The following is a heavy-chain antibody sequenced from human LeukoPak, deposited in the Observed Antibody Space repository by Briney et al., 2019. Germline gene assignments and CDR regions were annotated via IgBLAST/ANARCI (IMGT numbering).Heavy chain of an antibody. J-gene: IGHJ4*02. CDR2: IDISGSNT. CDR1: GFTFSSYA. D-gene: IGHD4-17*01. Sequence: QTGGSLRLSCAASGFTFSSYAMSWVRQAPGKGLEWVSSIDISGSNTYYADSVKGRFTISRDNSKNTVYLHMNSLRPDDTAVYYCAKEIRPNDYWGQGTLVTVSS. V-gene: IGHV3-23*03. CDR3: AKEIRPNDY.